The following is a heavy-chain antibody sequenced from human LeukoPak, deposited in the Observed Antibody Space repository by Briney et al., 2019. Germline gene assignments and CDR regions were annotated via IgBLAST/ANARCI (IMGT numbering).Heavy chain of an antibody. D-gene: IGHD6-19*01. CDR3: ARQGYISGQGFRNNWFDP. CDR1: GGSFSGYY. J-gene: IGHJ5*02. Sequence: SETLSLTCAVYGGSFSGYYWSWIRQPPGKGLEWIGEINHSGSTNYNPSLKSRVTISVDTSKNQFSLKLSAVTAADTAVYYCARQGYISGQGFRNNWFDPWGQGSLVTVSS. V-gene: IGHV4-34*01. CDR2: INHSGST.